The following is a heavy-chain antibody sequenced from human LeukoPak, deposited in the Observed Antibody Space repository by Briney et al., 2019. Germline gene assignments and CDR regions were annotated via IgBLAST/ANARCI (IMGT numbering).Heavy chain of an antibody. CDR1: GYTFTSYA. J-gene: IGHJ6*02. D-gene: IGHD6-13*01. Sequence: ASVKVSCKASGYTFTSYAMNWVRQAPGQGLEWMGWINTNTGNPTYARGFTGRFVFSLDASVSTAYLQISSLKAEDTAVYYCASAIGSIAAAGIGWGENYYYYGMDVWGQGTTVTVSS. CDR2: INTNTGNP. V-gene: IGHV7-4-1*02. CDR3: ASAIGSIAAAGIGWGENYYYYGMDV.